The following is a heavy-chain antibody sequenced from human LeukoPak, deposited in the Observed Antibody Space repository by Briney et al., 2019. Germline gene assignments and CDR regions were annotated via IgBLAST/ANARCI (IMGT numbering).Heavy chain of an antibody. V-gene: IGHV4-59*01. CDR2: IYYSGST. CDR3: ARAVISGYYYYMDV. J-gene: IGHJ6*03. Sequence: PSETLSLTCTVSGGSISSYYWSWIRQPPGKGLEWIGYIYYSGSTNYNPSLKSRATISVDTSKNQFSLKLSSVTAADTAVYYCARAVISGYYYYMDVWGKGTTVTVSS. CDR1: GGSISSYY. D-gene: IGHD1-26*01.